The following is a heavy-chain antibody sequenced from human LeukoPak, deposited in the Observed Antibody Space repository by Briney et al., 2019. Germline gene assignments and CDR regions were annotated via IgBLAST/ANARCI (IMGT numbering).Heavy chain of an antibody. V-gene: IGHV4-34*01. CDR3: ARGGYSYGYWFWFDP. Sequence: SETLSLTCAVYGGSFCGYYWSWIRQPPGKGLEWIGEINHSGSTNYNPSLKSRVTISVDTSKNQFSLKLSSVTAADTAVYYCARGGYSYGYWFWFDPWGQGTLVTVSS. CDR2: INHSGST. D-gene: IGHD5-18*01. J-gene: IGHJ5*02. CDR1: GGSFCGYY.